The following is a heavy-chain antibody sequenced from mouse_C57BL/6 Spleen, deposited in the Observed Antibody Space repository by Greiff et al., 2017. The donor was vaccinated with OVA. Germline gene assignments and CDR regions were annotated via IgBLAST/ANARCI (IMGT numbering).Heavy chain of an antibody. D-gene: IGHD1-1*01. CDR1: GFTFRSYA. CDR2: ISDGGSYN. J-gene: IGHJ1*03. V-gene: IGHV5-4*03. CDR3: ASFYGSSNYWYFDV. Sequence: DVKLVESGGGLVKPGGSLKLSCAASGFTFRSYAMSWVRQTPETRLEWVANISDGGSYNYSPDNVKGRFTSSRDNAKNNLYLQMSHLKSEDTAMYYCASFYGSSNYWYFDVWGTGTTVTVSS.